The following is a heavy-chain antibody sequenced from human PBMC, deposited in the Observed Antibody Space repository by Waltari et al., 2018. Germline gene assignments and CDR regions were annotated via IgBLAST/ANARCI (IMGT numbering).Heavy chain of an antibody. CDR3: APEGGGYNSEGAFDI. CDR2: IIPILGIA. V-gene: IGHV1-69*02. Sequence: QVQLVHSGDEEKKPRCSVKVSCTASGATFSSNTITWARQPTGQGLECMGRIIPILGIANYAQKFQGRVTITADKSTSTAYMELSSLRSEDTAVYYCAPEGGGYNSEGAFDIWGQGTIVTVSS. D-gene: IGHD5-12*01. J-gene: IGHJ3*02. CDR1: GATFSSNT.